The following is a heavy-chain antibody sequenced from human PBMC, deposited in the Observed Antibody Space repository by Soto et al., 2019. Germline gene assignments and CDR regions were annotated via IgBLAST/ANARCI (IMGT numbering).Heavy chain of an antibody. V-gene: IGHV2-5*02. Sequence: QITLKESGPTLVKPTQTLTLTCTFSGFSLSTSGVGVGWIRQPPGKALEWLGFIYWDEDKRYSPSLKSRLTITKDTSNSQVVLTITNMDPVDTATYYCAHVFTSLVPFDSWGQGTLVTVSA. CDR1: GFSLSTSGVG. J-gene: IGHJ4*02. CDR3: AHVFTSLVPFDS. CDR2: IYWDEDK. D-gene: IGHD2-21*01.